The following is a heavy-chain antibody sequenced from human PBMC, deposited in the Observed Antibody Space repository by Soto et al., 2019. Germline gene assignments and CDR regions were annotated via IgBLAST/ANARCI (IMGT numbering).Heavy chain of an antibody. CDR2: INHLETT. CDR1: GASITFGGYS. J-gene: IGHJ4*02. D-gene: IGHD5-12*01. CDR3: ARGGGYESFDS. V-gene: IGHV4-30-2*01. Sequence: PSETLSLTCTVCGASITFGGYSWSWIRQTPGKGLEWIGYINHLETTFYNPSFESRLTLSIDRAKNQFSLKLHSMSAADRAVYFCARGGGYESFDSWGQGILLSVSS.